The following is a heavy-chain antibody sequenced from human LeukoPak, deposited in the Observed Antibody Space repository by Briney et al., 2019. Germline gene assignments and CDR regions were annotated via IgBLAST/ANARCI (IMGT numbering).Heavy chain of an antibody. Sequence: SETLSLTCTVSGGSISSYYWSWIRQPPGKGLGWIGYIYYSGSTNYNPSLKSRVTISVDTSKNQFSLKLSSVTAADTAVYYCARDAPLGYCSGGSCYSFDPWGQGTLVTVSS. J-gene: IGHJ5*02. D-gene: IGHD2-15*01. V-gene: IGHV4-59*01. CDR1: GGSISSYY. CDR3: ARDAPLGYCSGGSCYSFDP. CDR2: IYYSGST.